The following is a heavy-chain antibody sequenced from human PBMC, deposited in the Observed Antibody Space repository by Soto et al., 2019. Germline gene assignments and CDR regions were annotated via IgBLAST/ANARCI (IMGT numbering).Heavy chain of an antibody. CDR1: GFTLRTYC. J-gene: IGHJ6*02. CDR2: ITGTGGNT. V-gene: IGHV3-23*01. Sequence: GASLRPACGGVGFTLRTYCMTCDHQAPGKGLEWVSAITGTGGNTYYVDSVKGRFTSSRDNSKNMLYLQMNSVRVEDTAVYYCARIRGYWYGLDVWGQGTTVTVSS. CDR3: ARIRGYWYGLDV.